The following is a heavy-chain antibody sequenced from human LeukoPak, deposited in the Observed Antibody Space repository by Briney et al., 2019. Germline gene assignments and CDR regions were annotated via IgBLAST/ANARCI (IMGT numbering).Heavy chain of an antibody. V-gene: IGHV4-38-2*02. J-gene: IGHJ4*02. CDR2: IYHSGST. CDR3: ARAGEVQQVCNY. CDR1: GDSFSTYY. D-gene: IGHD6-13*01. Sequence: PSETLSLTCSVSGDSFSTYYWGWIRQPPGKGLEWIGSIYHSGSTYYNPSLKSRVTISVDTSKNQFSLKLSSVTAADTAVYYCARAGEVQQVCNYWGQGSLVTVSS.